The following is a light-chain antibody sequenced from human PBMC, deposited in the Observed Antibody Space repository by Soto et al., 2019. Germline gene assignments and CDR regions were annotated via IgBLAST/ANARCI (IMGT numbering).Light chain of an antibody. Sequence: DIQMTQSPSTLSASVGDRVTIACRASQSISNSLAWYQQKPGKAPNLLIYKASSLESGVPSRFSGSGSGTEFTLTISSLQPDDFAPYYCRQYVSYPVTFGGGTKVEMK. CDR3: RQYVSYPVT. V-gene: IGKV1-5*03. CDR1: QSISNS. CDR2: KAS. J-gene: IGKJ4*01.